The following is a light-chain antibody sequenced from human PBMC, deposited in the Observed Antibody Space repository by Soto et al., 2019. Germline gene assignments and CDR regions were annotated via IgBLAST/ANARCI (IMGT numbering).Light chain of an antibody. CDR3: QQRSNWPQIT. J-gene: IGKJ4*01. CDR2: DAS. V-gene: IGKV3-11*01. Sequence: EIVLTQSPATLSLSPGERATLSCRASQSVSKYLAWYQQKPGQAPRLLIHDASNRATGIPARFSGSGSGTGFTLTISSIEPEDFGVYYCQQRSNWPQITFGGGTKVEIK. CDR1: QSVSKY.